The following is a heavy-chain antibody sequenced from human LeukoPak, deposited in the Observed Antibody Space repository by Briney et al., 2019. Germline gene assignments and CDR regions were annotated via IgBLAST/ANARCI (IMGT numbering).Heavy chain of an antibody. Sequence: GGSLRLSCEAPGCTFSSYAMHWVRQAPGKGLESVAVISYDGNNKFYADSVKGRFTISRDNSKNTLYLQMNSLRAEDTAVYYCATFPINSSGWYGGEENFDYWGQGTLVTVSS. CDR3: ATFPINSSGWYGGEENFDY. J-gene: IGHJ4*02. V-gene: IGHV3-30-3*01. D-gene: IGHD6-19*01. CDR1: GCTFSSYA. CDR2: ISYDGNNK.